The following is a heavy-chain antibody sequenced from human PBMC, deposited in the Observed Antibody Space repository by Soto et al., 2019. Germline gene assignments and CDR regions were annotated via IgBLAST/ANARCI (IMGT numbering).Heavy chain of an antibody. D-gene: IGHD1-20*01. CDR3: ARARITDIDFDY. J-gene: IGHJ4*02. Sequence: ASVKVSCKASGSTFTSYYMHWVRQAPGQGLEWMGIINPSGGSTSYAQKFQGRVTMTRDTSTSTVYMELSSLRSEDTAVYYCARARITDIDFDYWGQGTLVTVSS. CDR2: INPSGGST. V-gene: IGHV1-46*01. CDR1: GSTFTSYY.